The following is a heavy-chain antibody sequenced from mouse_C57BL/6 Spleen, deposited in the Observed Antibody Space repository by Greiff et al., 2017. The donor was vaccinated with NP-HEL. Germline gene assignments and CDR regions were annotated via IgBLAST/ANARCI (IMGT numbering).Heavy chain of an antibody. J-gene: IGHJ4*01. CDR3: ARSGYGSSHAMDY. V-gene: IGHV1-52*01. CDR1: GYTFTSYW. Sequence: QVQLQQPGAELVRPGSSVKLSCKASGYTFTSYWMHWVKQRPIQGLEWIGNIDPSDSETHYNQKFKDKATLTVDKSSSTAYMQLSSLTSEDSAVYYCARSGYGSSHAMDYWGQGTSVTVSS. CDR2: IDPSDSET. D-gene: IGHD1-1*01.